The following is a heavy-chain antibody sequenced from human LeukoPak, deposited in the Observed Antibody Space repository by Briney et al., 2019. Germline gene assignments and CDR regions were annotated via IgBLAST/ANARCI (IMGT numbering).Heavy chain of an antibody. Sequence: GASVKVSCKASGYTFATYGISWFRQAPGQGLEWMGWISGYNGNTNHAQKFQGRVTMTTGTSTSTAYMELRSLRSDDTAVYYCARLYCSGANCYPIYGDPFDYWGQGTLVTVSS. V-gene: IGHV1-18*01. CDR2: ISGYNGNT. CDR3: ARLYCSGANCYPIYGDPFDY. D-gene: IGHD2-15*01. CDR1: GYTFATYG. J-gene: IGHJ4*02.